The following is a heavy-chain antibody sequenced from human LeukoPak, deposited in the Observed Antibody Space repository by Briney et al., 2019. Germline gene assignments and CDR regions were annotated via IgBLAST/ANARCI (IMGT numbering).Heavy chain of an antibody. CDR2: IFPSGGEI. J-gene: IGHJ4*02. D-gene: IGHD5-18*01. CDR3: ATYRQVLLPFES. CDR1: GFTFSNAW. Sequence: GGSLRLSCAASGFTFSNAWMSWVRQPPGKGLEWVSSIFPSGGEIHYADSVRGRSTITRDNSKSILSLPMNSLRAEETAIYYCATYRQVLLPFESWGQGTLVTVSS. V-gene: IGHV3-23*01.